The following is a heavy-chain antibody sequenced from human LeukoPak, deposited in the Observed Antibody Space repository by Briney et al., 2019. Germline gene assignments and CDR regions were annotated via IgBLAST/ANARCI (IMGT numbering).Heavy chain of an antibody. V-gene: IGHV3-23*01. CDR1: GFTFSNFL. CDR3: AKKGATTGDFDY. CDR2: ISGSGGDT. Sequence: GVSLRHSCAASGFTFSNFLMTWVRQAPGKGPEWVSAISGSGGDTYYADSVKGRFTISRDNSKNTLYLQMNSLRAEDTAVYYCAKKGATTGDFDYWGQGTLVTVSS. D-gene: IGHD1-26*01. J-gene: IGHJ4*02.